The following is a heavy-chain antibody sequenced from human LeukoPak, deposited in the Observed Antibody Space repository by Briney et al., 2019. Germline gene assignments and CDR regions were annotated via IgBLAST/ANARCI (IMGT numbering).Heavy chain of an antibody. Sequence: SQTLSLTCTVSGGSISSYYWSWIRQPAGKGLEWIGRVSSSGSTNYNPSLKSRVTISVDTSKNQFSLKLSSVTAADTAVYYCARTGYSSGWPYFDYWGQGTLVTVSS. J-gene: IGHJ4*02. CDR2: VSSSGST. CDR3: ARTGYSSGWPYFDY. CDR1: GGSISSYY. V-gene: IGHV4-4*07. D-gene: IGHD6-19*01.